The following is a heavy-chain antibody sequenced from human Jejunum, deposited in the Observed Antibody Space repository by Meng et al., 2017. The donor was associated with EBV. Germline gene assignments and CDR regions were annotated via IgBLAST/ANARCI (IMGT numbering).Heavy chain of an antibody. CDR3: VRGGLGPWY. CDR2: IDTDGSTT. Sequence: VQLVESGGGLVQPGWSLGPSCAASGFTFSNSWMHWLRQAPGKGLVWVSHIDTDGSTTNYAGSVKGRFTISRDNAKNTLSLQMNSLRVEDTAVYYCVRGGLGPWYWGQGTLVTVSS. CDR1: GFTFSNSW. D-gene: IGHD3/OR15-3a*01. V-gene: IGHV3-74*01. J-gene: IGHJ4*02.